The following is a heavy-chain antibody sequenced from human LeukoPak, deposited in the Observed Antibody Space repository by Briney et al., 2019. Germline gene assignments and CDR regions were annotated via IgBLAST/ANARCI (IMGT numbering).Heavy chain of an antibody. D-gene: IGHD4/OR15-4a*01. Sequence: PGESLKISCKGSGYSFTSYWIGWVRQVPGKGLEWMGIIYPGDSDTRYSPSFQGQVTISADRSISTAYLQWSSLKASDTAMYYCARGFYGGYYYYYYMDVWGKGTTVTVSS. CDR1: GYSFTSYW. J-gene: IGHJ6*03. CDR2: IYPGDSDT. V-gene: IGHV5-51*01. CDR3: ARGFYGGYYYYYYMDV.